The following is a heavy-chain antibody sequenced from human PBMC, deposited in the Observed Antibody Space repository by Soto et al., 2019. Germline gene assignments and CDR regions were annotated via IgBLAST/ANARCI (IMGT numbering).Heavy chain of an antibody. V-gene: IGHV1-18*01. CDR2: ISPNSGAT. D-gene: IGHD6-25*01. J-gene: IGHJ4*02. CDR3: VREMWTRSGPQNFFDY. Sequence: QVQLVQSEGELRQPGASVTVSCRASGYTFTSYGIIWVRQAPGQGLEWMGYISPNSGATTYAQNLQGRLTLTTDTSTSTAYMELRSRSSDDTAIYYWVREMWTRSGPQNFFDYWGLGALVTVSS. CDR1: GYTFTSYG.